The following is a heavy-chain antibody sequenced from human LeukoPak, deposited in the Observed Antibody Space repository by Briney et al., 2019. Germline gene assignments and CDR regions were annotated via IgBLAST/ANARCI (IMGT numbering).Heavy chain of an antibody. CDR1: GFTFGDYF. D-gene: IGHD3-16*02. V-gene: IGHV3-11*04. Sequence: GGSLRLSCEASGFTFGDYFMTWIRQAPGKGLEWLSYISDTSQTIYYADSVKGRFTISRDNGKNSLYLQMNSLRAEDTALYYCAIAPQTYRYLGYWGQGTLVTVSS. CDR3: AIAPQTYRYLGY. J-gene: IGHJ4*02. CDR2: ISDTSQTI.